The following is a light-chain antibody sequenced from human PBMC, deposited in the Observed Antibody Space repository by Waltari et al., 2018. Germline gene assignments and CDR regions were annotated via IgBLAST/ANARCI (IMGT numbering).Light chain of an antibody. J-gene: IGLJ2*01. V-gene: IGLV1-47*01. CDR1: NSNVGANS. CDR2: GNN. CDR3: ATWDDRLTAV. Sequence: QSILTQPPSASGTPGRTVTIPSSGSNSNVGANSVCWYQQLPGTAPKLLIFGNNQRPSGVPDRFSGSKSGTSASLAIRGLRSEDEADYYCATWDDRLTAVFGGGTTLTVL.